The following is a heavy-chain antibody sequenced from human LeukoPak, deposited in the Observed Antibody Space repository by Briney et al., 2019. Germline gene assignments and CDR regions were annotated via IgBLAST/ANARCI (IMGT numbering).Heavy chain of an antibody. CDR3: ARNQGNGMDV. Sequence: GGALRLSCAASGCTFSSYEMNWVRQAPGKGREGVSYISSSGSTIYYADSVKGRFTISRDNAKNSLYLQMSSLRAEDTAVYYCARNQGNGMDVWGQGTTVTISS. CDR1: GCTFSSYE. V-gene: IGHV3-48*03. CDR2: ISSSGSTI. D-gene: IGHD2-8*01. J-gene: IGHJ6*02.